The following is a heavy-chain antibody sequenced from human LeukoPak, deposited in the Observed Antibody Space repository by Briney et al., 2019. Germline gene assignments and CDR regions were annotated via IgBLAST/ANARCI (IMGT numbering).Heavy chain of an antibody. D-gene: IGHD5-12*01. Sequence: SVKVSCKASGYTFTSYGISWVRQAPGQGLEWMGRIIPILGIANYAQKFQGRVTITADKSTSTAYMELSSLRSEDTAVYYCAREGISVATTRPFDYWGQGTLVTVSS. CDR2: IIPILGIA. CDR1: GYTFTSYG. V-gene: IGHV1-69*04. J-gene: IGHJ4*02. CDR3: AREGISVATTRPFDY.